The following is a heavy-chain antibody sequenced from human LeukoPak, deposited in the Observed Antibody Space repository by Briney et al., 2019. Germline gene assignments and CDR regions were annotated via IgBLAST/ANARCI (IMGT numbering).Heavy chain of an antibody. CDR2: VNPYSGGT. J-gene: IGHJ4*02. D-gene: IGHD2-21*02. CDR3: ARGRLVVVTAARAPPFDF. V-gene: IGHV1-2*02. CDR1: GYTLTDYF. Sequence: GASVKVSCKASGYTLTDYFVHWVRQAPGQGLEWMGWVNPYSGGTHYAQKFQGRVAMTRDTSFTTADMELSRLRSDDTAVYYCARGRLVVVTAARAPPFDFWGQGTLVTVSS.